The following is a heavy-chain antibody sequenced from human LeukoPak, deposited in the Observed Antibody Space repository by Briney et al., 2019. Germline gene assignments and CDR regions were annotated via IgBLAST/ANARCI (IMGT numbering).Heavy chain of an antibody. CDR1: GFTFSSYA. V-gene: IGHV3-30*04. CDR3: ARGRYGDYVLSFQH. J-gene: IGHJ1*01. CDR2: ISYDGSNK. D-gene: IGHD4-17*01. Sequence: GRSLRHSCAASGFTFSSYAMHWVRQAPGKGLEWVAVISYDGSNKYYADSVKGRFTISRDNSKNTLYLQMNSLRAEDTAVYYCARGRYGDYVLSFQHWGQGTLVTVSS.